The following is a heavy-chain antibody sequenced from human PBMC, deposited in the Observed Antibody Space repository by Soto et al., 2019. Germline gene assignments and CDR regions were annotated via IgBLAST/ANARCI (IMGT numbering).Heavy chain of an antibody. V-gene: IGHV4-59*01. CDR1: GGSISSYY. D-gene: IGHD3-10*01. Sequence: SETLSLTCTVSGGSISSYYWSWIRQPPGKGLEWIGYIYYSGGTNYNPSLKSRVTISVDTSKNQFSLKLSSVTAADTAVYYCARFRSVRGVIPLLYYYYGMDFSGQGTTVTVSS. CDR2: IYYSGGT. CDR3: ARFRSVRGVIPLLYYYYGMDF. J-gene: IGHJ6*02.